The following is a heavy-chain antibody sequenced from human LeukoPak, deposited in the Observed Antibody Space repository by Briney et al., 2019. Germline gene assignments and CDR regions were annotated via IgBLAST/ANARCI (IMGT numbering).Heavy chain of an antibody. CDR1: GVPFSNYY. V-gene: IGHV4-34*01. CDR3: TRAVAGHPD. Sequence: SETLSLACAVSGVPFSNYYWSWVRQSPRQGLEWIGEINHSGYTNYNPSLKSRVTMSIDTSKNQFSLKLTSVTAADAGVYYCTRAVAGHPDWGQGTLVTVSS. J-gene: IGHJ4*02. D-gene: IGHD6-19*01. CDR2: INHSGYT.